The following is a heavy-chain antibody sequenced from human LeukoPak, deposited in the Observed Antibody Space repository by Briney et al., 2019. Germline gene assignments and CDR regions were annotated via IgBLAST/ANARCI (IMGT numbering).Heavy chain of an antibody. CDR2: ISGSGGST. CDR1: GFTFSSQA. CDR3: VKAMGPGYCSGGSCYPFDY. J-gene: IGHJ4*02. V-gene: IGHV3-23*01. D-gene: IGHD2-15*01. Sequence: PGGSLRLSCAASGFTFSSQAMSWVRQAPGKGLEWVSAISGSGGSTYYADSVKGRFTISRDNSKNTLYLQMNSLRAEDTAVYYCVKAMGPGYCSGGSCYPFDYWGQGTLVSVSS.